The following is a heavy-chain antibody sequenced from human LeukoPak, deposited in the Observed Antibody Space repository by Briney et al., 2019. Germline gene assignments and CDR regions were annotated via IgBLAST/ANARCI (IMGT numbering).Heavy chain of an antibody. CDR2: ISRSGEST. V-gene: IGHV3-23*01. CDR1: GFTFSGFA. D-gene: IGHD6-19*01. J-gene: IGHJ4*02. CDR3: AKGRTEGGTLALDY. Sequence: PGGSLRLSCAASGFTFSGFAMSWIRQAPGKGLEWVSSISRSGESTFYADSVRGRFTISRDNSKNTLYLQVNSLRAEDTAVYYCAKGRTEGGTLALDYWGQGTLVTVSS.